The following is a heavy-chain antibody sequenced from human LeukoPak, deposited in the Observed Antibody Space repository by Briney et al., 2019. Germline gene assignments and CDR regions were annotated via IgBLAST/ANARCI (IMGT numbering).Heavy chain of an antibody. Sequence: ASVKVSCKASGCTFSSYAISWVRQAPGQGLEWMGIIYPGDSDTRYSASFQGQVTISADKSISTAYLQWSSLKASDTAMYYCAMSRDGYNFFDYWGQGTLVTVSS. V-gene: IGHV5-51*01. D-gene: IGHD5-24*01. CDR3: AMSRDGYNFFDY. J-gene: IGHJ4*02. CDR1: GCTFSSYA. CDR2: IYPGDSDT.